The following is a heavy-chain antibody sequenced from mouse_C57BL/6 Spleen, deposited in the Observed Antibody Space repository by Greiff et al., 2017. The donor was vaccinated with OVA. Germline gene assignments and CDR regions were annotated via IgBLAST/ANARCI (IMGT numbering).Heavy chain of an antibody. D-gene: IGHD6-2*01. CDR1: GYAFSSSW. CDR3: ARSLYAMDY. Sequence: VQVVESGPELVKPGASVKISCKASGYAFSSSWMNWVKQRPGKGLEWIGRIYPGDGDTNYNGKFKGKATLTADKSSSTAYMQLSSLTSEDSAVYFCARSLYAMDYWGQGTSVTVSS. J-gene: IGHJ4*01. V-gene: IGHV1-82*01. CDR2: IYPGDGDT.